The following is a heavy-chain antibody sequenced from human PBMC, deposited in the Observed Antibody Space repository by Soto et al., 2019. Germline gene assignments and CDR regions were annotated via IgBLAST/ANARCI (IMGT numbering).Heavy chain of an antibody. D-gene: IGHD6-19*01. CDR3: ARDPTYVAVAPDDY. V-gene: IGHV3-30-3*01. J-gene: IGHJ4*02. CDR1: GFSFSSYA. Sequence: GGSVRLSCAASGFSFSSYAMHWVRQAPGKGLEWVAVISYDGSNKYYADSVKGRFPISRDNSKNTLYLQMNSLRAEDTAVYYCARDPTYVAVAPDDYWGQGTLVTVS. CDR2: ISYDGSNK.